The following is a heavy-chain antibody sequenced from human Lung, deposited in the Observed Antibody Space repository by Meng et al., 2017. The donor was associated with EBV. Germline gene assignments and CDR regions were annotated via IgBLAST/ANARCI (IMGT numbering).Heavy chain of an antibody. Sequence: QLKLEESRPGLVKRSGTCALSGAGSGGSISSSNWWSWVGPPPGKGLEWIGGIYHSGSTNYNPSLKSRVTISVDKSKNQFSLKLSYVTAADTAVYYCARVCEVCLDYWGQGTLVTVSS. J-gene: IGHJ4*02. D-gene: IGHD5/OR15-5a*01. V-gene: IGHV4-4*02. CDR1: GGSISSSNW. CDR2: IYHSGST. CDR3: ARVCEVCLDY.